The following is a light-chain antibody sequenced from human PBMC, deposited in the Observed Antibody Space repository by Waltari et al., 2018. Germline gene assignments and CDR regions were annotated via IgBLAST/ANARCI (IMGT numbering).Light chain of an antibody. CDR1: QSVLYSYNNKNY. V-gene: IGKV4-1*01. J-gene: IGKJ1*01. Sequence: DIVPTQSPDSLAVSLGERATINCRSSQSVLYSYNNKNYLAWYQNKPRQPPKLLIYWASIRVCVVPDRFRGSESGTDFTLAIGGLEAEDVAVYYCQQYYSSPLTFGQGTKV. CDR3: QQYYSSPLT. CDR2: WAS.